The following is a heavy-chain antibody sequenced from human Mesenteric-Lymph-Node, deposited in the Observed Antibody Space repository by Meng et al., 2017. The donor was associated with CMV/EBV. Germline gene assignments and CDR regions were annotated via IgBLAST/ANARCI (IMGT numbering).Heavy chain of an antibody. Sequence: GESLKISCAASGFTVSSNYMSWVRQAPGKGLEWVSVIYSGGGTYYADSVKGRFTISRDNSKNTLYLQMNSLRAEDTAVYYCARDTIFGEMDVWGQGTTVTVSS. V-gene: IGHV3-53*01. J-gene: IGHJ6*02. CDR2: IYSGGGT. CDR1: GFTVSSNY. CDR3: ARDTIFGEMDV. D-gene: IGHD3-3*01.